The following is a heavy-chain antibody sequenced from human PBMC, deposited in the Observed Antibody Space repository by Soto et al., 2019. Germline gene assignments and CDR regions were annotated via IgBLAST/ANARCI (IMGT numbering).Heavy chain of an antibody. CDR3: ARCWTTVAPFDY. J-gene: IGHJ4*02. CDR1: GGSFSGYY. V-gene: IGHV4-34*01. Sequence: SATLSLTCAVYGGSFSGYYWSWIRQPPGKGLEWIGEINHSGSTNYNPSLKSRVTISVDTSKNQFSLKLSSVTAADTAVYYCARCWTTVAPFDYWGQGTLVTVSS. D-gene: IGHD4-17*01. CDR2: INHSGST.